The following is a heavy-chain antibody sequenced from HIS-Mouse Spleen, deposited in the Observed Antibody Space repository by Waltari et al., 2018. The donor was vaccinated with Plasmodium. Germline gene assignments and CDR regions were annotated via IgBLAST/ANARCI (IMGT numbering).Heavy chain of an antibody. Sequence: QVQLVESGGGVVQPGRSLRLSCAASGFTFSSYGMHWVRQAPGKGRVCVAVKSNDGSNQYYADSVKGRFTISRDNSKNTLYLQMNSLRAEDTAVYYCAKDRRSSSWYVDYWGQGTLVTVSS. V-gene: IGHV3-30*18. J-gene: IGHJ4*02. CDR1: GFTFSSYG. CDR3: AKDRRSSSWYVDY. CDR2: KSNDGSNQ. D-gene: IGHD6-13*01.